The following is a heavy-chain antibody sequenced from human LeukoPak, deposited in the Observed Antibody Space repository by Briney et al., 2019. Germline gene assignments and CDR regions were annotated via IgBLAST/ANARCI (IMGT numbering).Heavy chain of an antibody. CDR1: GFTFTSSA. CDR3: ATDRGLYGSGSYAPSCY. J-gene: IGHJ4*02. D-gene: IGHD3-10*01. CDR2: IVVGSGNT. V-gene: IGHV1-58*01. Sequence: SVKVSCKASGFTFTSSAVQWVRQARGQRLEWIGWIVVGSGNTNYAQKFQERVTITRDMSTSTAYMELSSLRSEDTAVYYCATDRGLYGSGSYAPSCYWGQGTLVTVSS.